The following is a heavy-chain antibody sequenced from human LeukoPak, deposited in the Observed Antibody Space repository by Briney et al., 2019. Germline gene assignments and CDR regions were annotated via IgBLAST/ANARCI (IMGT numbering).Heavy chain of an antibody. CDR1: GFTVSSNY. CDR2: IYSGGSK. D-gene: IGHD3-10*01. J-gene: IGHJ3*02. Sequence: GGSLRLSCAASGFTVSSNYMSWVRQAPGKGLEWVSVIYSGGSKYYADSVKGRFTISRDNSKNTLYLQMNSLRAEDTAVYYCAREDRITIDAFDIWGQGTMVTVSS. V-gene: IGHV3-53*01. CDR3: AREDRITIDAFDI.